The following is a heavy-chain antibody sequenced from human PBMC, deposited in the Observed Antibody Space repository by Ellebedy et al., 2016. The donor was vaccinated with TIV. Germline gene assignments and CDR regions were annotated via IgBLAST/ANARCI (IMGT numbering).Heavy chain of an antibody. V-gene: IGHV3-20*04. Sequence: GESLKISCAASGFTFDDYGMSWVRQAPGKGLEWVSGINWNGGSTGYADSVKGRFTISRDNAKNSLYLQMNSLRAEDTALYFCARVYSAHHYYHYAMDVWGQGTTVTVSS. J-gene: IGHJ6*02. CDR2: INWNGGST. CDR3: ARVYSAHHYYHYAMDV. D-gene: IGHD1-26*01. CDR1: GFTFDDYG.